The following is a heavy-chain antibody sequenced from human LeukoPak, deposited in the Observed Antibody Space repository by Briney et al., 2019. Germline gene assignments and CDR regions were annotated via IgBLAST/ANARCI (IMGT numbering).Heavy chain of an antibody. CDR2: ISYDGSNK. D-gene: IGHD3-10*01. Sequence: GGSLRLSCAASGFTFSSYAMNWVRQAPGKGLEWVAVISYDGSNKYYADSVKGRFTISRDNSKNTLYLQMNSLRAEDTAVYYCARENRGSGSYYYYYYCMDVWGQGTTVTVSS. J-gene: IGHJ6*02. CDR3: ARENRGSGSYYYYYYCMDV. V-gene: IGHV3-30*04. CDR1: GFTFSSYA.